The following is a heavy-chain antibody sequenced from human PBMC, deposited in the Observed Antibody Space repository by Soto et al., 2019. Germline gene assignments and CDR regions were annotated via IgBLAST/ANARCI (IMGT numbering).Heavy chain of an antibody. CDR3: ARVAYYYDSSGYFY. D-gene: IGHD3-22*01. J-gene: IGHJ4*02. V-gene: IGHV3-48*01. CDR2: ISSSGSTI. Sequence: GGSLRLSCAASGFTFSSYNMNWVRQAPGKGLEWVSYISSSGSTIYYADSVKGRFTVSRDNAKNSLYLQMNSLRAEDTAVYYCARVAYYYDSSGYFYWGQGTLVTVSS. CDR1: GFTFSSYN.